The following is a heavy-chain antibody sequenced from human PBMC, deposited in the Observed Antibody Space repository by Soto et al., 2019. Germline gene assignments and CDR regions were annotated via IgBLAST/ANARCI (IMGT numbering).Heavy chain of an antibody. CDR3: ARCDSSGYYFAFFDY. V-gene: IGHV3-30*03. D-gene: IGHD3-22*01. CDR1: GFTFSSYG. J-gene: IGHJ4*02. Sequence: QVQLVESGGGVVQPGRSLRLSCAASGFTFSSYGMHWVRQSPGKGLEWVAVISYDGSNKYYADSVKGRFTISRDNSKNPLYLQMNSQRAEDTAVYFCARCDSSGYYFAFFDYWGQGNLVTVFS. CDR2: ISYDGSNK.